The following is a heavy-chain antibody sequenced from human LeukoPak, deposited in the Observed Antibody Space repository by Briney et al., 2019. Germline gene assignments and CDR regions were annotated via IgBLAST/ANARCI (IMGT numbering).Heavy chain of an antibody. CDR2: INHSGST. CDR3: ASTVISGYRIDY. J-gene: IGHJ4*02. CDR1: GYSISSGYY. V-gene: IGHV4-38-2*02. D-gene: IGHD3-22*01. Sequence: KPSETLSLTCTVSGYSISSGYYWGWIRQPPGKGLEWIGEINHSGSTNYNPSLKSRVTISVDTSKNQFSLKLSSVTAADTAVYYCASTVISGYRIDYWGQGTLVTVSS.